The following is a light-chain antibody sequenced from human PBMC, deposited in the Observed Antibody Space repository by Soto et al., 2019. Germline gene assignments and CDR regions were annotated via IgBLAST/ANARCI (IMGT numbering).Light chain of an antibody. CDR3: QQRSNWPWT. V-gene: IGKV3-11*01. CDR2: GAS. CDR1: QSVSSN. J-gene: IGKJ1*01. Sequence: EILLTQSPATLSVSPGEGATLSCGASQSVSSNLAWYQQKPGQAPRLVIYGASTRTTGIPARFSGSGSGTDSTLTISSLEPEDFAVYYCQQRSNWPWTFGQGTKVDIK.